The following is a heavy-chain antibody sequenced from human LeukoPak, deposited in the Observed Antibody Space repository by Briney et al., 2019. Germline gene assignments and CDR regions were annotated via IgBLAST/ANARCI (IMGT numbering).Heavy chain of an antibody. D-gene: IGHD5-24*01. Sequence: VASVEVSCKASGYTFTGYYMHWVRQAPGQGLEWMGRINPNSGGTNYAQKFQGRVTMTRDTSISTAYMELSRLRSDDTAVYYCAREKLKRWLQYPVYWGQGTLVTVSS. CDR3: AREKLKRWLQYPVY. CDR1: GYTFTGYY. CDR2: INPNSGGT. J-gene: IGHJ4*02. V-gene: IGHV1-2*06.